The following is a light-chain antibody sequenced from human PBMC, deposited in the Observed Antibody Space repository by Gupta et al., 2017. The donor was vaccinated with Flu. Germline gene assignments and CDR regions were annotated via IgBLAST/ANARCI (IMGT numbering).Light chain of an antibody. J-gene: IGKJ1*01. Sequence: PATLSLPPGDTATLSCRASQSLGSSLAWYQQTPGQPPKLLIYDASNRATGIPARFSGSGSGTDFTLTISSLEPEDFAVYYCQHRSDWSWTFGQGTKVEV. CDR2: DAS. CDR1: QSLGSS. CDR3: QHRSDWSWT. V-gene: IGKV3-11*01.